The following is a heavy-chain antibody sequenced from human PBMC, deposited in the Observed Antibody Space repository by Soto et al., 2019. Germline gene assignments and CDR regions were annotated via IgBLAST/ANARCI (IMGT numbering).Heavy chain of an antibody. CDR2: ISSSSSYI. Sequence: SLRLSCAASGFTFSSYSMNWVRQAPGKGLEWVSSISSSSSYIYYADSVKGRFTISRDNAKNSLYLQMNSLRAEDTAVYYCASNVAVVVAANSDAFDIWGQGTMVTVSS. D-gene: IGHD2-15*01. J-gene: IGHJ3*02. CDR1: GFTFSSYS. CDR3: ASNVAVVVAANSDAFDI. V-gene: IGHV3-21*01.